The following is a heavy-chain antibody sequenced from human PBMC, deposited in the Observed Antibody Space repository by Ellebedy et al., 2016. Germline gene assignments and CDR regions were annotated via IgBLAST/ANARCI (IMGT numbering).Heavy chain of an antibody. D-gene: IGHD3-10*01. Sequence: GSLRLXCNVSGHSISGGDYWSWIRQPPGKGLEWFGSISHSGNTHYNPSLRGRVLISVDTSKNQFSLKMNSVTAADTAVYYCARDIVRLDPWGQGTLVTVSS. CDR2: ISHSGNT. J-gene: IGHJ5*02. CDR1: GHSISGGDY. V-gene: IGHV4-38-2*02. CDR3: ARDIVRLDP.